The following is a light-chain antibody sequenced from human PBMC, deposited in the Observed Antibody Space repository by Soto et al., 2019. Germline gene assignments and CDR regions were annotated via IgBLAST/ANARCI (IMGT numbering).Light chain of an antibody. CDR3: SSYTRSNTYV. J-gene: IGLJ1*01. CDR1: SSDVGGYNY. Sequence: QSALTQPASVSGPPGQSITISCTGTSSDVGGYNYVSWYQQHPGKAPKLMIYEVTNRPSGVSNRFSGSKSGNTASLTISGLQAEDEADYYCSSYTRSNTYVFGTGTMVTVL. CDR2: EVT. V-gene: IGLV2-14*01.